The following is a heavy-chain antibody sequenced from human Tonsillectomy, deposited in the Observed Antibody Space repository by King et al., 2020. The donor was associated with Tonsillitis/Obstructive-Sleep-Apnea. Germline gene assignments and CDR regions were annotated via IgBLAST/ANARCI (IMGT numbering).Heavy chain of an antibody. J-gene: IGHJ4*02. D-gene: IGHD2-2*01. Sequence: ESGGGLVKPGGSLRLSCAASGFTFSNAWMSWVRQATGKGLEWVGRIKSKTDGGTTDYAAPVKGRFTISRDDSKNTLYLQMNSLKTEDTAVYYCTAKRVDCSSTSCYDYWGQGTLVTVSS. CDR3: TAKRVDCSSTSCYDY. CDR2: IKSKTDGGTT. V-gene: IGHV3-15*01. CDR1: GFTFSNAW.